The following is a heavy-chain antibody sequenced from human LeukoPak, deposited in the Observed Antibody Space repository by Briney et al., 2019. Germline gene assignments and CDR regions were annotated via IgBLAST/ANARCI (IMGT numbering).Heavy chain of an antibody. D-gene: IGHD5-24*01. Sequence: SQTLSLTCAISGDSVSSNSVGWHWIRQSPSRGLEWLGRTYYRSKWSNDYALSVKSRLTFNPDTSKNQFSLQLNSVTPDDTAVYYCARSYKYGYDFWGQGTLATVSS. V-gene: IGHV6-1*01. CDR1: GDSVSSNSVG. CDR2: TYYRSKWSN. CDR3: ARSYKYGYDF. J-gene: IGHJ4*02.